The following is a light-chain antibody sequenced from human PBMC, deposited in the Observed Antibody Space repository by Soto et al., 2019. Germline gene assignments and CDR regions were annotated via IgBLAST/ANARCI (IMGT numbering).Light chain of an antibody. CDR3: QQYYNWPPWT. V-gene: IGKV3-20*01. Sequence: EIVLTQSPGTLSLSPGERATLSCRASQSVFSSYLAWYQKKPGQAPRLLIYGASSRATGVPARFSGSGSGTDFTLTVSSLQSEDFAVYYCQQYYNWPPWTFGLGTKVDIK. CDR1: QSVFSSY. J-gene: IGKJ1*01. CDR2: GAS.